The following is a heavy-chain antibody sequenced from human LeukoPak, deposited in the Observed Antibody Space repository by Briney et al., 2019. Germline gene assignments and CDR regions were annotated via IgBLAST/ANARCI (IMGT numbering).Heavy chain of an antibody. Sequence: ASVTVSCTASGYTFTGYYMHWVRQAPGQGLEWMGWINPNSGGTNYAQKFQGRVTITRDTSISTAYMELSRLRSDDTAVYYCVRAYDSSGYCPDYWGQGTLVTVSS. V-gene: IGHV1-2*02. CDR1: GYTFTGYY. CDR2: INPNSGGT. D-gene: IGHD3-22*01. J-gene: IGHJ4*02. CDR3: VRAYDSSGYCPDY.